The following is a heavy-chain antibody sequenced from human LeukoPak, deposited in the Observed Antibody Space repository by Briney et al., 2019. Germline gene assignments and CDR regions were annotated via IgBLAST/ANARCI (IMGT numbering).Heavy chain of an antibody. Sequence: PGRSLRSSGAASGFTFSSYAMHWVRQAPGKGLEWVAVISYDGSNKYYADSVKGRFTISRDNSKNTLCLQMNSLRAEDTAVYYCAKTYYDFWSGYYDYWGQGTLVTVSS. V-gene: IGHV3-30-3*02. CDR3: AKTYYDFWSGYYDY. CDR2: ISYDGSNK. D-gene: IGHD3-3*01. CDR1: GFTFSSYA. J-gene: IGHJ4*02.